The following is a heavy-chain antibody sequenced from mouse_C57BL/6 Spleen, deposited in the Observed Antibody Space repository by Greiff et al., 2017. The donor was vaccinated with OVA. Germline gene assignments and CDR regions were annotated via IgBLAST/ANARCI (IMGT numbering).Heavy chain of an antibody. Sequence: VQLQQPGAELVMPGASVKLSCKASGYTFTSYWMHWVKQRPGQGLEWIGEIDPSDSYTNYNQKFKGKSTLTVDKSSSTAYMQLSSLTSEDSAVYYCERDGSSPYYFDYWGQGTTLTVSS. CDR3: ERDGSSPYYFDY. J-gene: IGHJ2*01. V-gene: IGHV1-69*01. CDR2: IDPSDSYT. CDR1: GYTFTSYW. D-gene: IGHD1-1*01.